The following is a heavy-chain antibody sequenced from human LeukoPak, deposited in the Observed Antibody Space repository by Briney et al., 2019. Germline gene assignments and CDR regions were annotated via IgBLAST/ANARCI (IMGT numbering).Heavy chain of an antibody. J-gene: IGHJ4*02. CDR1: GFTFSTYW. CDR2: INGDGSTT. D-gene: IGHD3-10*01. Sequence: PGGSLRLSCAASGFTFSTYWINWVRQSPGKGLVWVALINGDGSTTTHADPVKGRFTISRDNAQNTAYLQMNSLRDEDTAVYYCARDYAGSPDYWGQGTLVTVSA. CDR3: ARDYAGSPDY. V-gene: IGHV3-74*03.